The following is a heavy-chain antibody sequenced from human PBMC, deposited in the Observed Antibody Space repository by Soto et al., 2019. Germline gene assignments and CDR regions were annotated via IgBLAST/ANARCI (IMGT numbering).Heavy chain of an antibody. V-gene: IGHV3-11*06. D-gene: IGHD6-19*01. CDR3: ARHTSGWHYYDY. CDR2: ISGSSRYT. J-gene: IGHJ4*02. Sequence: PGGSLRLSCAASGFNFSDHYMNWIRQAPGKGLEWVSYISGSSRYTNFADSVKGRFTISRDNAKNSLYLQMNSLRAEDTAVYYCARHTSGWHYYDYWGQGTTVTVSS. CDR1: GFNFSDHY.